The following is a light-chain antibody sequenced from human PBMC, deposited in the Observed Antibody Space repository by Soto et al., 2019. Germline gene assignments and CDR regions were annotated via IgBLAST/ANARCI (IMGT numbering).Light chain of an antibody. CDR2: GAS. V-gene: IGKV3-20*01. Sequence: EMVFTQKPSTVSLSTLYRATLSCGASQSVSSSYLAWYQQKPGQAPRLLIYGASSRATGIPDRFSGSGSGTDFTLTISSLEPEDFAVYYCQQYGRPSITFCQGTRLEIK. CDR1: QSVSSSY. J-gene: IGKJ5*01. CDR3: QQYGRPSIT.